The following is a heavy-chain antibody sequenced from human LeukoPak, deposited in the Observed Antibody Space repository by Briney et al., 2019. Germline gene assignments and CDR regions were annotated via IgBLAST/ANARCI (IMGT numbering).Heavy chain of an antibody. CDR3: AKKVGAAAGATPVDY. D-gene: IGHD6-13*01. J-gene: IGHJ4*02. CDR1: GFTFSSYA. Sequence: GGSLRLSCAASGFTFSSYAMSWVRQAPGKGLEWVSAISGSGGSTYCADSVKGRFTISRDNSKNTLYLQMNSLRAEDTAVYYCAKKVGAAAGATPVDYWGQGTLVTVSS. V-gene: IGHV3-23*01. CDR2: ISGSGGST.